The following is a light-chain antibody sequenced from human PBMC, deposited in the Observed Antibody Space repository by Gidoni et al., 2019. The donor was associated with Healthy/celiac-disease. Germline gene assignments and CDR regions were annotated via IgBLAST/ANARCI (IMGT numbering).Light chain of an antibody. J-gene: IGKJ2*01. CDR1: QSVVYSSNNKNY. CDR2: LAS. CDR3: QQYYSTPYT. V-gene: IGKV4-1*01. Sequence: DIVMTQSPAALAVSLGERATINCKSSQSVVYSSNNKNYLAWYQQKPGQPPKLLIYLASTLETGVPDRFSGSGSGTDFTLTISSLQAEDVAVYYCQQYYSTPYTFGQGTKLEIK.